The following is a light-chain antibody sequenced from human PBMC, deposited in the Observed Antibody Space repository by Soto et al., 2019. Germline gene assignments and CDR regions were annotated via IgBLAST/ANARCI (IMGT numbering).Light chain of an antibody. CDR2: GGT. J-gene: IGLJ1*01. CDR1: SSNIGSGTV. Sequence: QAVVTQPPSVSGTPGQRVTISCSGSSSNIGSGTVNWYQQRPGTAPKLLIVGGTIRPSGVPDRFSASTSGTSASLAITGLQAEDEGDYYCQSYDSTLSARYVFGTGTKLTVL. V-gene: IGLV1-40*01. CDR3: QSYDSTLSARYV.